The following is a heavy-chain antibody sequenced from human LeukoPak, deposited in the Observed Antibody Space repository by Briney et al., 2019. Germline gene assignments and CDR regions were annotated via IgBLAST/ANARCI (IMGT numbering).Heavy chain of an antibody. J-gene: IGHJ4*02. V-gene: IGHV3-23*01. D-gene: IGHD3-9*01. Sequence: GGSLRLSCATSGFTFSSFAMSWVRQAPGKGLEWVSGIGASGGRTYYADSVKGRFTISRDNSKNTLYLQMNSLRTEDTAVYYCAKAEGYDILTGLDYWGQGTLVTVSS. CDR2: IGASGGRT. CDR3: AKAEGYDILTGLDY. CDR1: GFTFSSFA.